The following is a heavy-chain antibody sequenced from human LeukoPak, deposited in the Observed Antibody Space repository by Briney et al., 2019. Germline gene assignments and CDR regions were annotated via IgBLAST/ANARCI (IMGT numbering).Heavy chain of an antibody. V-gene: IGHV3-11*04. Sequence: KPGGSLRLSCAASGFTFTDYYMSWIRQAPGNGLEWVSHISIGGGSVDYADSVKGRFTISRDNTKKSVYLQMNSLRVEDTAVYYCARDNINYDYWGQGILVTVSS. D-gene: IGHD4-11*01. J-gene: IGHJ4*02. CDR2: ISIGGGSV. CDR3: ARDNINYDY. CDR1: GFTFTDYY.